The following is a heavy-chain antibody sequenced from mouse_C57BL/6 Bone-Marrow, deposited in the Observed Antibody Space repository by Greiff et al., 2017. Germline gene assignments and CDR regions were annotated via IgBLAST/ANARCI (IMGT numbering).Heavy chain of an antibody. CDR1: GFTFSDYG. V-gene: IGHV5-15*01. CDR2: ISTLAYSI. J-gene: IGHJ3*01. D-gene: IGHD1-1*01. Sequence: EVQLVESGGGLVQPGGSLKLSCAASGFTFSDYGMAWVRQAPRKGPEWVAFISTLAYSIYYADTVTGRFTISRENAKNTLYLEMSSLRSEDTAMEYCARSYDYGRSPAWFDYWGQGTLVTVSA. CDR3: ARSYDYGRSPAWFDY.